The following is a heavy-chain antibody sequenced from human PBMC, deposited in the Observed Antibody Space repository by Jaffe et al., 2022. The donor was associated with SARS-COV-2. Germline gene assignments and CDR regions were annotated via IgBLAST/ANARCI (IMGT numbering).Heavy chain of an antibody. Sequence: QVQLQESGPGLVKPSQTLSLTCTVSGGSISSGGYYWSWIRQHPGKGLEWIGYIYYSGSTYYNPSLKSRVTISVDTSKNQFSLKLSSVTAADTAVYYCARGSWGYGDYARGNWFDPWGQGTLVTVSS. V-gene: IGHV4-31*03. CDR1: GGSISSGGYY. CDR3: ARGSWGYGDYARGNWFDP. J-gene: IGHJ5*02. D-gene: IGHD4-17*01. CDR2: IYYSGST.